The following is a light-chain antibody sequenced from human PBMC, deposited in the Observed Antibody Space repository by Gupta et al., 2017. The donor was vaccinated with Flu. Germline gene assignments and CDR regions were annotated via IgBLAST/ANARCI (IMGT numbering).Light chain of an antibody. Sequence: QSALTQPASVSGSPGQSITISCTGTSSDVGSYNLVSWYQQHPGKAPKLMIYEGSKRPSGVSTRFSGSKSGNTASLTITGLQAEDEADDYCCSYAGSSTSYVCGTGTKVTVL. V-gene: IGLV2-23*01. CDR1: SSDVGSYNL. J-gene: IGLJ1*01. CDR3: CSYAGSSTSYV. CDR2: EGS.